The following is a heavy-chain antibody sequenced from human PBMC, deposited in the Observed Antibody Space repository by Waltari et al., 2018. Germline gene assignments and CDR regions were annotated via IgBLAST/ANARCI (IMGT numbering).Heavy chain of an antibody. V-gene: IGHV3-48*04. CDR1: GFTFSSYT. CDR3: TRGLLIFGESSKFDF. D-gene: IGHD3-10*02. J-gene: IGHJ4*02. Sequence: EVQLEESGGGLVQPGGSLRLSCAASGFTFSSYTMNWVRKAPGKGWDWISSISASGGSSCYADAVKGRSSLARDNARNSLRLQTNILRADDTAVYHCTRGLLIFGESSKFDFRGRGTLVTVSS. CDR2: ISASGGSS.